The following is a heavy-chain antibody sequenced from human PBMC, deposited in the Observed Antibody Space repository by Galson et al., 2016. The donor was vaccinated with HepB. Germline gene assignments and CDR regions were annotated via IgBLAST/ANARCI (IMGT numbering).Heavy chain of an antibody. CDR3: ARGWRTYYRYFEH. J-gene: IGHJ1*01. V-gene: IGHV3-7*01. CDR1: GLTFSDYW. Sequence: SLRLSCAVSGLTFSDYWMSWVRQAPGKGLEWVANINQDGSETYYLDSVKGRFTISRDNAKNSLYLQMNSLGGEATAVYYCARGWRTYYRYFEHWGQGALVSVSS. D-gene: IGHD1-26*01. CDR2: INQDGSET.